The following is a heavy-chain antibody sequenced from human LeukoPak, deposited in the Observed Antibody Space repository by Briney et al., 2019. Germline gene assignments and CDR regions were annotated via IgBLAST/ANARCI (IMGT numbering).Heavy chain of an antibody. CDR3: ARTYNWNYFDY. CDR1: GYTFTSYD. J-gene: IGHJ4*02. CDR2: MNTNSGNT. Sequence: ASVKVSCKASGYTFTSYDINWVRQATGQGLEWMGWMNTNSGNTGYAQKFQGRVTITRNTSISTAYMELSSLRSEDTAVYYCARTYNWNYFDYWGQGTLVTVSS. D-gene: IGHD1-20*01. V-gene: IGHV1-8*03.